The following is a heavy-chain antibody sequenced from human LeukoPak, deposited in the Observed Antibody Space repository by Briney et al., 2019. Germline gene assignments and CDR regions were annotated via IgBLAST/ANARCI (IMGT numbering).Heavy chain of an antibody. CDR2: INPNSGGT. D-gene: IGHD1-26*01. V-gene: IGHV1-2*02. CDR3: ARDLRWGIVGATTYFDY. Sequence: ASVKVSCKASGYTFTGYYMHWVRQAPGQGLEWMGWINPNSGGTNYAQKLQGRVTMTRDTSISTAYMELSRLRSDDTAVYYCARDLRWGIVGATTYFDYWGQGTLVTVSS. J-gene: IGHJ4*02. CDR1: GYTFTGYY.